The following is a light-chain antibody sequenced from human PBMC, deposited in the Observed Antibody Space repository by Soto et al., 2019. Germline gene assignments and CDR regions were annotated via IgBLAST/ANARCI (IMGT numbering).Light chain of an antibody. CDR3: LQAKSFPLT. J-gene: IGKJ1*01. V-gene: IGKV1-12*01. CDR1: QGIYNW. CDR2: TTY. Sequence: DIQMTQSPSSVSASVGDRVTITCRASQGIYNWLAWYQQKPGKAPRLLIYTTYILQSGVPSRFSGSGSGTDFTLTISDLQPEDFATCYCLQAKSFPLTCGQGTKVEIK.